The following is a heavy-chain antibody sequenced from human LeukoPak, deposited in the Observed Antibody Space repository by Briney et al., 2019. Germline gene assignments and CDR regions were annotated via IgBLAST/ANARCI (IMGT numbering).Heavy chain of an antibody. Sequence: GGSLRLSCAASGFTFSSYEMNWVRQAPGKGLEWVSYISSSGSTIYYADSVKGRFTISRDNAKNSLYLQMNNLRAEDTAVYYCARDRYCSGGSCRRYYYYGMDVWGQGTTVTVSS. J-gene: IGHJ6*02. CDR1: GFTFSSYE. V-gene: IGHV3-48*03. CDR3: ARDRYCSGGSCRRYYYYGMDV. D-gene: IGHD2-15*01. CDR2: ISSSGSTI.